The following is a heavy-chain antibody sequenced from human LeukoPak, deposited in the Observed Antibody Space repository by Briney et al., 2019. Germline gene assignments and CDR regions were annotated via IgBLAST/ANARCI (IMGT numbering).Heavy chain of an antibody. J-gene: IGHJ2*01. Sequence: SETLSLTCTVSGGSISSSSYYWGWIRQPPGKGLEWIGSIYYSGSTYYTPSLKSRVTISVDTSKTQFSLKLSSVTAADTAVYYCARDVGSVVTATPGYFDLWGRGTLVTVSS. CDR1: GGSISSSSYY. CDR2: IYYSGST. CDR3: ARDVGSVVTATPGYFDL. V-gene: IGHV4-39*07. D-gene: IGHD2-21*02.